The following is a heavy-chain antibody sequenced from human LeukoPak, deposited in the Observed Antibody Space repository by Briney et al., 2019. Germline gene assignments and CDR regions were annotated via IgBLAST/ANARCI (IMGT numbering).Heavy chain of an antibody. V-gene: IGHV1-2*02. J-gene: IGHJ5*02. CDR2: INPNSGGT. Sequence: GASVKVSCKASGYTFTGYYMHWVRPAPGKGLEWMGWINPNSGGTNYAQKFQGRVTMTTDTSMSTAHMELSRLTSDDTAVYYCARAGGRSWFDPCGQGTLVTVSS. CDR3: ARAGGRSWFDP. CDR1: GYTFTGYY.